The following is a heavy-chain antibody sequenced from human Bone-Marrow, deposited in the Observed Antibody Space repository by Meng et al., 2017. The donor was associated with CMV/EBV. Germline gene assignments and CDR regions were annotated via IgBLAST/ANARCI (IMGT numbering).Heavy chain of an antibody. D-gene: IGHD3-3*01. CDR2: ISAYNGNT. CDR1: GYTFTTYD. J-gene: IGHJ6*02. Sequence: ASVKVSCKASGYTFTTYDINWVRQATGQGLEWMGWISAYNGNTNYAQKLQGRVTMTTDTSTSTAYMELRSLRSDDTAVYYCARGTHYDFWSGYQPNYYYYGMDVWGQGTTVTVSS. V-gene: IGHV1-18*01. CDR3: ARGTHYDFWSGYQPNYYYYGMDV.